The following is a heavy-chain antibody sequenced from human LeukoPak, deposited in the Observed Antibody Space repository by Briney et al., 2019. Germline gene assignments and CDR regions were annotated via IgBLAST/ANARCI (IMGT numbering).Heavy chain of an antibody. V-gene: IGHV4-59*08. CDR2: IYYSGST. CDR1: GGSINSYY. CDR3: ARHWDYGDARWFDP. D-gene: IGHD4-17*01. Sequence: SETLSLTCTVAGGSINSYYWSWIRQPPGKGLEWIGYIYYSGSTNYNPSLKTRVTISVDTSKNQFSLKLRSVTAADTAVYYCARHWDYGDARWFDPWGQGTLVTVSS. J-gene: IGHJ5*02.